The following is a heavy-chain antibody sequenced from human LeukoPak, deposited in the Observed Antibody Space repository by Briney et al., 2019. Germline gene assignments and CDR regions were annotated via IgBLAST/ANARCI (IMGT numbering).Heavy chain of an antibody. D-gene: IGHD6-19*01. J-gene: IGHJ4*02. CDR2: INHSGST. CDR3: ARHGARYSSGWYSG. CDR1: GGSFSGYY. Sequence: SETLSLTCAVYGGSFSGYYWSWIRQPPGKGLEWIGEINHSGSTNYNPSLKSRVTISVDTSKNQFSLKLSSVTAADTAVYYCARHGARYSSGWYSGWGQGTLVTVSS. V-gene: IGHV4-34*01.